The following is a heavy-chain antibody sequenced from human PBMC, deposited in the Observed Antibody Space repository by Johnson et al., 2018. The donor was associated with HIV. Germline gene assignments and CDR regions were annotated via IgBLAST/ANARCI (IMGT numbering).Heavy chain of an antibody. CDR3: ASADVFDI. CDR2: IRYDGSNK. CDR1: GFTFSSYG. J-gene: IGHJ3*02. Sequence: QVYLVESGGGVVQPGGSLRLSCAASGFTFSSYGMHWVRQAPGKGLEWVAFIRYDGSNKYYADSVKGRFTISRDNAKNSLYLQMNSLRVEDTAVYYCASADVFDIWGQGTVVTVSS. V-gene: IGHV3-30*02.